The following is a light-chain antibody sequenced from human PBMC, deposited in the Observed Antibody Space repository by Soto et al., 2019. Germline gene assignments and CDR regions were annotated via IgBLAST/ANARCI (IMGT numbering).Light chain of an antibody. CDR2: DVT. CDR3: SSFTSSITYV. V-gene: IGLV2-14*01. Sequence: QSALTQSASVSGSPGQSITISCTGTSSDVGGYNSVSWYRQDPGKAPKLIIYDVTNRPSGVSNRFSGSKSGNTASLTISGLQAEDEADYHCSSFTSSITYVFGTGTQLTVL. J-gene: IGLJ1*01. CDR1: SSDVGGYNS.